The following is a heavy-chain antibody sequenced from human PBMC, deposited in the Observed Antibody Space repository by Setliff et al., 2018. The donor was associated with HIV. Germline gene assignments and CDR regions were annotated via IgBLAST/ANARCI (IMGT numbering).Heavy chain of an antibody. CDR1: GYTFTNYG. CDR3: ARVPYRSAWFSGGHDAFDI. Sequence: ASVKVSCKASGYTFTNYGISWVRQAPGQGLEWMGWISAYNGYTNYAQKLQDRVAMTTETATSTAYMEMRSLRSDDTAVYFCARVPYRSAWFSGGHDAFDIWGQGTMVTVS. V-gene: IGHV1-18*01. CDR2: ISAYNGYT. D-gene: IGHD6-19*01. J-gene: IGHJ3*02.